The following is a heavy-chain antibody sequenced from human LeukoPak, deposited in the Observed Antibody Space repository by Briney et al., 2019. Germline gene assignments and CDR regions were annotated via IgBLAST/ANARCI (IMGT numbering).Heavy chain of an antibody. J-gene: IGHJ4*02. CDR2: VNPRSGNT. CDR1: GYSFTSYD. D-gene: IGHD6-19*01. Sequence: ASVRVSCKASGYSFTSYDINWVRQAPGQGLEWMGWVNPRSGNTGYAQKFQGRVTMTRNTSISTAYMELSSLRSEDTAVYYCARAGWSDYWGQGTLVTVSS. V-gene: IGHV1-8*02. CDR3: ARAGWSDY.